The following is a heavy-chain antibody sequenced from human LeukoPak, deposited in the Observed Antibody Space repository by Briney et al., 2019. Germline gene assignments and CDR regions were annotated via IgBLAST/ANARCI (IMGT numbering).Heavy chain of an antibody. CDR3: ARDQGEYQLLAAFDY. J-gene: IGHJ4*02. D-gene: IGHD2-2*01. Sequence: ASVKVSCKASGGTFSSYAISWVRQAPGQGLEWMGGIIPIFGTANYAQKFQGRVTITADESTSTAYMELSSLRSEDTAVYYCARDQGEYQLLAAFDYWGQGTLVTVSP. CDR2: IIPIFGTA. V-gene: IGHV1-69*13. CDR1: GGTFSSYA.